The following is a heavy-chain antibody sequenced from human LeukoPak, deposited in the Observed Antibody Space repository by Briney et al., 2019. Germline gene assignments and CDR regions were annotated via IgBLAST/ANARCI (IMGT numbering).Heavy chain of an antibody. V-gene: IGHV5-51*01. CDR3: ARHLVSSRYFDY. Sequence: GESLKISCKGSGYSFSSNWIGWVRQMPGKCLEWMGIIYPGDSDTRYSPSFQGQVTISADKSISTAYLQWSSLKASDTAIYYCARHLVSSRYFDYWGQGTLVTVSS. CDR1: GYSFSSNW. CDR2: IYPGDSDT. J-gene: IGHJ4*02. D-gene: IGHD6-13*01.